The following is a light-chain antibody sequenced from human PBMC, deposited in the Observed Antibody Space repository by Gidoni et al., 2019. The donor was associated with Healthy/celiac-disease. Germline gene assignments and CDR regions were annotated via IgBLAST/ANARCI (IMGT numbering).Light chain of an antibody. CDR2: GAS. J-gene: IGKJ2*02. Sequence: EIVLTHSPGTLSLSPGERATLSCRASQSVSSSYLAWYQQKPGQAPRLLIYGASSRATGIPDRFSGSGSGTDFTLTISRLEPEDFAVYYCQQYGSSTGWTFGQGTKLEIK. V-gene: IGKV3-20*01. CDR3: QQYGSSTGWT. CDR1: QSVSSSY.